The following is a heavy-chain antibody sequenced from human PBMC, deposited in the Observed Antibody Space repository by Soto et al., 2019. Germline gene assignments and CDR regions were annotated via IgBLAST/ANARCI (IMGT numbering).Heavy chain of an antibody. V-gene: IGHV3-21*01. CDR1: GFTFSSYS. Sequence: EVQLVESGGGLVKPGGSLRLSCAASGFTFSSYSMNWVRQAPGKGLEWVSSISSSSSYIYYADSVKGRFTIFRDNAKNSLYLQMNSLRAEDTAVYYCASKAPYGDYVPHAPPEDYWGQGTLVTVSS. CDR2: ISSSSSYI. CDR3: ASKAPYGDYVPHAPPEDY. D-gene: IGHD4-17*01. J-gene: IGHJ4*02.